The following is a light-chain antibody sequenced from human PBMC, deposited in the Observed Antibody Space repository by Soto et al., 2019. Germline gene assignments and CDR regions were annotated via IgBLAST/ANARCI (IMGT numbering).Light chain of an antibody. J-gene: IGKJ1*01. CDR3: QQYRSYWT. Sequence: DIQMTQSPSTLSASVGDRVTITCRASQSIASWLAWYQQKPGKAPKLLIYKASSLESGVPSRFSGSGSGTEFTLTISRLQPDDFATYYCQQYRSYWTFGQGTKVESK. CDR1: QSIASW. CDR2: KAS. V-gene: IGKV1-5*03.